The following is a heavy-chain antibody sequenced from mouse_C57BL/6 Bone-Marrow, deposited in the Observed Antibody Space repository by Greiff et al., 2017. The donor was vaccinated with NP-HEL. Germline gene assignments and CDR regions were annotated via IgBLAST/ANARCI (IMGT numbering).Heavy chain of an antibody. CDR2: IRLKSDNYAT. Sequence: EVQGVESGGGLVQPGGSMKLSCVASGFTFSNYWMNWVRQSPEKGLEWVAQIRLKSDNYATHYAESVKGRFTISRDDSKSSVYLQMNNLRAEDTGIYYCIDGYYPDYYAMDYWGQGTSVTVSS. CDR3: IDGYYPDYYAMDY. D-gene: IGHD2-3*01. J-gene: IGHJ4*01. V-gene: IGHV6-3*01. CDR1: GFTFSNYW.